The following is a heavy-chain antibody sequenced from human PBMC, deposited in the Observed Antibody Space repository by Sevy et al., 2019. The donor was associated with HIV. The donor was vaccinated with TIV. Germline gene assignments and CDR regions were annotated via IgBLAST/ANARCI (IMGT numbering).Heavy chain of an antibody. V-gene: IGHV3-21*01. Sequence: GGSVRLSCAASGFTFSTYNMNWVRQAPGKGLEWVSSISRSSSYIYYGDSVKGRFTISRDNAKNSLYLQMNSLRAEDTALYYCAGLYCSSTSCRLGDYYMDVWGKGTTVTVSS. CDR3: AGLYCSSTSCRLGDYYMDV. CDR1: GFTFSTYN. J-gene: IGHJ6*03. CDR2: ISRSSSYI. D-gene: IGHD2-2*01.